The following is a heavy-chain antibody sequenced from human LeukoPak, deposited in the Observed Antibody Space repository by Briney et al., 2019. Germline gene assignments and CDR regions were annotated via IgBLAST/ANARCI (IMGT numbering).Heavy chain of an antibody. J-gene: IGHJ4*02. CDR2: IYHSGST. Sequence: NSSETLSLTCTVSGYSISSSYYWGWIRQPPGKGLEWIGSIYHSGSTYYNPSLKSRVTISVDTSKNQFSLKLSSVTAADTAVYSCAREVGPVTSHRIDSWGQGSLVTVSS. V-gene: IGHV4-38-2*02. D-gene: IGHD1-26*01. CDR1: GYSISSSYY. CDR3: AREVGPVTSHRIDS.